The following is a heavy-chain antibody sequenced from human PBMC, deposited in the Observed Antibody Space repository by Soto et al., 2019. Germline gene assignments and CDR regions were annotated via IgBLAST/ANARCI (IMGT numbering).Heavy chain of an antibody. J-gene: IGHJ4*02. D-gene: IGHD1-1*01. CDR3: ARDLLEAESSNYFDY. CDR2: ISYDGSNK. CDR1: GFTFSSYA. V-gene: IGHV3-30-3*01. Sequence: QPGGSLRLSCAASGFTFSSYAMHWVRQAPGKGLEWVAVISYDGSNKYYADSVKGRFTISRDNSKNTLYLQMNSLRAEDTAVYYCARDLLEAESSNYFDYWGQGTLVTVSS.